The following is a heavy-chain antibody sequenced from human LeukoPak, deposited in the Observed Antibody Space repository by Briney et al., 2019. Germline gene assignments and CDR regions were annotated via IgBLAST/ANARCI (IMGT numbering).Heavy chain of an antibody. J-gene: IGHJ6*03. Sequence: GGSLRLSCAASGFTFSSYGMHWVRQAPGKGLEGVAVIWYDGSNKYYADSVKGRFTISRDNSKNTLYLQMNSLRAEDTAVYYCARGGTSKRNDYYYYYMDVWGKGTTVTVSS. D-gene: IGHD1-1*01. CDR1: GFTFSSYG. CDR2: IWYDGSNK. CDR3: ARGGTSKRNDYYYYYMDV. V-gene: IGHV3-33*01.